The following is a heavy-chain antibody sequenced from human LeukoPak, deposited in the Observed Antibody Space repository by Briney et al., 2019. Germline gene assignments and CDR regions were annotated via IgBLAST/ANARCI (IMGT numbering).Heavy chain of an antibody. CDR2: ISYDGSNK. J-gene: IGHJ3*02. CDR1: GFTFSSYG. CDR3: AKENTPFGSSVFQRVGGAFDI. Sequence: GGSLRLSCAASGFTFSSYGMHWVRQAPGKGLEWVAVISYDGSNKSYADSVKGRFTISRDNSKNTLYLQMNSLRAEDTAVYYCAKENTPFGSSVFQRVGGAFDIWGQGTRVTVSS. V-gene: IGHV3-30*18. D-gene: IGHD3-16*01.